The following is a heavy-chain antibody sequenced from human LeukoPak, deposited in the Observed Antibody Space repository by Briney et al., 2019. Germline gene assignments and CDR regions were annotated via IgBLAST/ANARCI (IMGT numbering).Heavy chain of an antibody. J-gene: IGHJ3*02. D-gene: IGHD3-22*01. CDR3: ARGVVVPDAFDI. CDR2: ISGSGGST. Sequence: GGSLRLSCAASGFTFSSYGMSWVRQAPGKGLEWVSAISGSGGSTYYADSVKGRFTISRDNAKNSLYLQMNSLRAEDTAVYYCARGVVVPDAFDIWGQGTMVTVSS. CDR1: GFTFSSYG. V-gene: IGHV3-23*01.